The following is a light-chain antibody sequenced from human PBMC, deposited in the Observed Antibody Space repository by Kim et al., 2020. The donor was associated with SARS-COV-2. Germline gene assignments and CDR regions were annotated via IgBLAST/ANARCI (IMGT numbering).Light chain of an antibody. CDR2: DEN. V-gene: IGLV3-19*01. CDR1: SLRRFY. Sequence: SYELTQDPAVSVALGQTVRITCQGDSLRRFYASWYQLKPGQAPVFVLYDENNRPSGIPDRFSGSSSGNTASLTITGARAEDEADYYCNSRDSSGNSYVFG. CDR3: NSRDSSGNSYV. J-gene: IGLJ1*01.